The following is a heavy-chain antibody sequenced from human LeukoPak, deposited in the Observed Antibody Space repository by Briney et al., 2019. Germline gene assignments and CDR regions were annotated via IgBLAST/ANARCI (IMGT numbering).Heavy chain of an antibody. J-gene: IGHJ4*02. V-gene: IGHV3-30*18. Sequence: GGSLRLSCAASGFTFSSYGMHWVRQAPGKGLEWVAVISYDGSNKYYADSVKGRFTISRDNSKNTLYLQMNSLRAEDTAVYYCAKDPVNDYGDFEYYFDYWGQGTLVTVSS. CDR1: GFTFSSYG. D-gene: IGHD4-17*01. CDR2: ISYDGSNK. CDR3: AKDPVNDYGDFEYYFDY.